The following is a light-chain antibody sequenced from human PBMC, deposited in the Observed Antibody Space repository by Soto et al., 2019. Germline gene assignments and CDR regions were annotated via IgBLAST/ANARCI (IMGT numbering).Light chain of an antibody. Sequence: QPVLTQSPSASASLGASVKLTCTLSSGHSSYAIAWHQQQPEKDPRYLMKLNSDGSHSKGDGIPDRFSGSSSGAVRYLTISSLQSEDEADYYCQTWGTGIQVFGGGTKLTVL. J-gene: IGLJ2*01. V-gene: IGLV4-69*01. CDR1: SGHSSYA. CDR2: LNSDGSH. CDR3: QTWGTGIQV.